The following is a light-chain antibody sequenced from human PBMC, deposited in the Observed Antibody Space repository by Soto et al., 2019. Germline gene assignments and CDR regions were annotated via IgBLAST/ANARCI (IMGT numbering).Light chain of an antibody. CDR2: DAS. V-gene: IGKV3-11*01. CDR1: QTVRNNY. J-gene: IGKJ5*01. CDR3: QVRTNWSIA. Sequence: EFVLTHSPGTLSLSPWEIATVSCRASQTVRNNYLAWYQQKPGQAPRLLIYDASNRATGIPARFSGTGSGTDFTLTINNLEPEDFAVYYCQVRTNWSIAFGRGTRLEIK.